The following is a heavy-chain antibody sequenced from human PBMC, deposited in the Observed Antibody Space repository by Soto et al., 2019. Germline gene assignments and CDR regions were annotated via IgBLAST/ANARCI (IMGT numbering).Heavy chain of an antibody. J-gene: IGHJ4*02. CDR2: ISAYNGNT. Sequence: ASGKVSCKASGYTFTSYGISWVRQAPGQGLEWMGWISAYNGNTDYPQKLQGRVTMTTDTSTSTAYMELRSLRSDDTAVYYCAREGYCISTSCYASALDYWGQGTLVTVSS. V-gene: IGHV1-18*01. CDR1: GYTFTSYG. D-gene: IGHD2-2*01. CDR3: AREGYCISTSCYASALDY.